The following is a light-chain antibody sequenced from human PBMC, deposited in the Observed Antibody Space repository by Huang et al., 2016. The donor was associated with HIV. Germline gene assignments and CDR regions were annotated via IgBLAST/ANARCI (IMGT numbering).Light chain of an antibody. J-gene: IGKJ4*01. V-gene: IGKV3-15*01. CDR1: QSVSSN. Sequence: EIVMTQSPATLSVSPGERATLSCRASQSVSSNLAWYQQKPGQAPRLLIYGASTRATGNPATFSGRGSGTEFTLTISSLQSEDFAVYYCQQYNNWPLTFGGGTKVEI. CDR2: GAS. CDR3: QQYNNWPLT.